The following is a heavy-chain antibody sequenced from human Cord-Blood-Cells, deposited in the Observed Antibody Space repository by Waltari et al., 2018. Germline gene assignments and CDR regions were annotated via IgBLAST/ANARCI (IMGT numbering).Heavy chain of an antibody. V-gene: IGHV1-8*03. CDR1: GYTFPRYD. Sequence: QVQLVQSGAEVKKPGASVQVSCKASGYTFPRYDINWVRQATGQGLEWMGWMNPNSGNTGYAQKFQGRVTITRNTSISTAYMELSSLRSEDTAVYYCATWGYSSSYDAFDIWGQGTMVTVSS. CDR2: MNPNSGNT. CDR3: ATWGYSSSYDAFDI. D-gene: IGHD6-6*01. J-gene: IGHJ3*02.